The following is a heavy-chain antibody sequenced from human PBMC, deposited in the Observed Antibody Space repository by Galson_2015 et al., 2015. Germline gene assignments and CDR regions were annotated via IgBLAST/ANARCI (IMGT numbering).Heavy chain of an antibody. CDR2: IYSGGST. CDR3: ARSTVVTPYFDY. Sequence: SLRLSCAASGFTVSSNYMSWVRQAPGKGLEWVSVIYSGGSTYYADSVKGRFTISRDNSKNTLYLQMSSLRAEDTAVYYCARSTVVTPYFDYWGQGTLVTVSS. D-gene: IGHD4-23*01. CDR1: GFTVSSNY. J-gene: IGHJ4*02. V-gene: IGHV3-53*01.